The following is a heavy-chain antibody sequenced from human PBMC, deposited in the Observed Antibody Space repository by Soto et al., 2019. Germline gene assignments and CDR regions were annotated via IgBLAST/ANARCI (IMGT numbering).Heavy chain of an antibody. CDR3: ARANCSSTSCIRAGYFQH. J-gene: IGHJ1*01. D-gene: IGHD2-2*01. CDR1: GGSFSGYY. CDR2: INHSGST. V-gene: IGHV4-34*01. Sequence: SETLSLTCAVYGGSFSGYYWSWIRQPPGKGLEWIGEINHSGSTNYNPSLKSRVTISVDTSKNQFSLKLSSVTAADTAVYYCARANCSSTSCIRAGYFQHWGQGTLVTVSS.